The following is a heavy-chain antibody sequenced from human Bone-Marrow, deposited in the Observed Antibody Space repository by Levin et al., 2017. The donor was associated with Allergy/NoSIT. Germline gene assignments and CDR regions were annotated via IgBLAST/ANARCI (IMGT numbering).Heavy chain of an antibody. CDR1: GFILRTSD. V-gene: IGHV3-48*01. CDR3: VTDEAGDEDFEY. CDR2: ITKPSRTI. Sequence: GESLKISCAASGFILRTSDMNWVRQAPGKGLEWISFITKPSRTISYADSVKGRFTVSRDNAKNLLYLDMNSLRAEDTAVYYCVTDEAGDEDFEYWGQGTLVTVSS. D-gene: IGHD3-16*01. J-gene: IGHJ4*02.